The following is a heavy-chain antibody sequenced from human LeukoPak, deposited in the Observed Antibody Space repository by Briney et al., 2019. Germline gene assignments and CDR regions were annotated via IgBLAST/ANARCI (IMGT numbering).Heavy chain of an antibody. J-gene: IGHJ4*02. CDR1: GFTLSSYS. CDR2: ISDTGSTI. V-gene: IGHV3-48*01. CDR3: ARGAYYYED. Sequence: GGSLRLSCVASGFTLSSYSMNWVRQAPGKGLEWVSYISDTGSTIAYADSVKGRFTISRDNAKNSLYLQMNSLRAEDTAVYYCARGAYYYEDWGQGTLVTVSS. D-gene: IGHD3-22*01.